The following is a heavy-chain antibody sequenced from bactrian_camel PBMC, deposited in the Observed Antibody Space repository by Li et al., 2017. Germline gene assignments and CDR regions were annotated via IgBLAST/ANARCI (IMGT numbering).Heavy chain of an antibody. CDR1: GYAYSDGYC. D-gene: IGHD4*01. J-gene: IGHJ4*01. CDR2: MYSGESST. Sequence: VQLVESGGGSVQAGGSLRLSCVVSGYAYSDGYCLGWFRQAPGKEREGVAQMYSGESSTYYADSVKGRFTISKDNAKNTLYLQMNSLKPEDTAMYYCAAVSDYDAFGCWSAKYTYWGQGTQVTVSS. V-gene: IGHV3S59*01. CDR3: AAVSDYDAFGCWSAKYTY.